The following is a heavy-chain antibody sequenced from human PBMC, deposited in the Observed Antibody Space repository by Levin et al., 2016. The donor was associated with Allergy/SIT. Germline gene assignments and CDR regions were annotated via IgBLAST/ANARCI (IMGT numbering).Heavy chain of an antibody. V-gene: IGHV3-11*06. D-gene: IGHD2-2*01. J-gene: IGHJ4*02. CDR2: IDTDNTHT. CDR3: ASMQSGCSSNACSYYFDR. CDR1: EFSFSDYF. Sequence: GESLKISCLASEFSFSDYFMAWFRQVPGKGLEWISYIDTDNTHTNYADSVKGRFTIFRDNAENSLYLQMDSLRAEDTALYFCASMQSGCSSNACSYYFDRWGQGTLVTVSS.